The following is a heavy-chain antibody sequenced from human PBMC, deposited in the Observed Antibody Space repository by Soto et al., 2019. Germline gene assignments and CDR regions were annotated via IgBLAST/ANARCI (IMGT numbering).Heavy chain of an antibody. J-gene: IGHJ6*02. D-gene: IGHD3-3*01. CDR3: AGTIFGVVNPHYGMDV. CDR1: GGSISSGDYY. CDR2: IYYSGST. Sequence: KTSETLSLTCTVSGGSISSGDYYWSWIRQPPGKGLEWIGYIYYSGSTYYNPSLKSRVTISVDTSKNQFSLKLSSVTAADTAVYYCAGTIFGVVNPHYGMDVWGQGTTVTVSS. V-gene: IGHV4-30-4*01.